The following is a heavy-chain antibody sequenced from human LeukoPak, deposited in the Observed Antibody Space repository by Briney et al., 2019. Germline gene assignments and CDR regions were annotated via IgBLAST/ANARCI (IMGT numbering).Heavy chain of an antibody. CDR3: TKGLWGSM. Sequence: AGGSLRLSCAASGFTFSDSYMDWVRQAPGKGLEWVGRTTDKADSYTTEYAASVKGRFTISRDDSKNSLYLQMNSLRAEDTAVYYCTKGLWGSMWGQGTMVTVSS. V-gene: IGHV3-72*01. J-gene: IGHJ3*02. CDR2: TTDKADSYTT. CDR1: GFTFSDSY. D-gene: IGHD7-27*01.